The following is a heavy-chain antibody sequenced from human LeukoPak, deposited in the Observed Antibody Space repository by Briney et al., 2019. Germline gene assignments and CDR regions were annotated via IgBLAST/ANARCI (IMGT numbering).Heavy chain of an antibody. J-gene: IGHJ4*02. D-gene: IGHD4-23*01. CDR2: IYPCDSDT. CDR3: ARRWNYGGDPYYFDY. Sequence: PGKGLEXXXXIYPCDSDTRYSPSFQDQVTISADKSISTAYLQWSSLKASDTAMYYCARRWNYGGDPYYFDYWGQGTLVTVSS. V-gene: IGHV5-51*01.